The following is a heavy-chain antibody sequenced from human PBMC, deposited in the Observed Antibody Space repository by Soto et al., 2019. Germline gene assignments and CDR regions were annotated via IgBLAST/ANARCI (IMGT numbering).Heavy chain of an antibody. CDR2: ISGSGGRS. Sequence: VQLLVSGGGLVQPGGSLRLSCAASGFTFSNYAMTWVRQGPGKGLEWVSGISGSGGRSYYADSVKGRFTISRDNSKSTLYLQMNSLRAEDTAVYYCAKAYFVWSSEQPYYFDYWGQGTLVTVSS. J-gene: IGHJ4*02. D-gene: IGHD3-16*01. V-gene: IGHV3-23*01. CDR3: AKAYFVWSSEQPYYFDY. CDR1: GFTFSNYA.